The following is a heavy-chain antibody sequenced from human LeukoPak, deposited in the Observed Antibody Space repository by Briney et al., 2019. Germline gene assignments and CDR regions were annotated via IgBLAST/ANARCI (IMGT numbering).Heavy chain of an antibody. V-gene: IGHV4-4*07. J-gene: IGHJ5*02. CDR3: ARDLSGGNSVNWFDP. CDR2: IYTSGST. CDR1: GGSISSYY. Sequence: SETLSLTCTVSGGSISSYYWSWIRQPAGKGLEWIGRIYTSGSTNYNPSLKSRVTMSVDTSKNQFSLKLSSATAADTAVYYCARDLSGGNSVNWFDPWGQGTLVTVSS. D-gene: IGHD4-23*01.